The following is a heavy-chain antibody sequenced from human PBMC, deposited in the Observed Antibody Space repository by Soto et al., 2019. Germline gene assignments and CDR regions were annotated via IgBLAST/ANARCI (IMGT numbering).Heavy chain of an antibody. CDR2: INSDGTTI. CDR1: GFNFGPFW. CDR3: ARDRGYPDAFNI. V-gene: IGHV3-74*01. D-gene: IGHD3-10*01. J-gene: IGHJ3*02. Sequence: GGSLRLSCAASGFNFGPFWMHWVRQAPGKGLVWVSHINSDGTTIVYADSVKGRFTISRDNAKNTLYLQMNSLRVEDTAVYYCARDRGYPDAFNIWGQGTMVTVSS.